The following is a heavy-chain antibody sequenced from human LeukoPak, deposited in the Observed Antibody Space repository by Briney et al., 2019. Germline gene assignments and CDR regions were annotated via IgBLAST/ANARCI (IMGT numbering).Heavy chain of an antibody. CDR2: ISGSGGST. J-gene: IGHJ4*02. V-gene: IGHV3-23*01. D-gene: IGHD7-27*01. Sequence: PGGSLRLSCAASVFTFSRYAMSWVRQAPGKGLEWVSAISGSGGSTYYADSVKGRFTISRDNSKNTLYLQMNSLRAEDTAVYYCAKPLGYNWGSPFDYWGQGTLVTVSS. CDR3: AKPLGYNWGSPFDY. CDR1: VFTFSRYA.